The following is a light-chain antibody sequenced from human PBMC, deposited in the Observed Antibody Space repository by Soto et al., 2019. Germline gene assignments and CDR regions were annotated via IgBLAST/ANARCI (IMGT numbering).Light chain of an antibody. V-gene: IGLV1-44*01. CDR2: SNN. CDR1: SSNIGSKT. CDR3: AAWDASLNGWV. J-gene: IGLJ3*02. Sequence: QSVLTQPPSASGTPGQRVTISCSGSSSNIGSKTVNWYQQLPGTAPKLLIYSNNQRPSGVPDRFSGSKSGTSASLAISGLQSEDEADYYCAAWDASLNGWVFGGGTKLTVL.